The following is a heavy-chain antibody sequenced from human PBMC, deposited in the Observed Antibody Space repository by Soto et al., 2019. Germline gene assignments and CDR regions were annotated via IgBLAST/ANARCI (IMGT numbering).Heavy chain of an antibody. CDR3: ARDGIFGVVLSYYYGMDV. V-gene: IGHV4-4*07. CDR1: GGSISSYY. CDR2: IYTSGST. Sequence: PSETLSLTCTVSGGSISSYYWSWIRRPAGKGLEWIGRIYTSGSTNYNPSLKSRVTMSVDTSKNQFSLKLSSVTAADTAVYYCARDGIFGVVLSYYYGMDVWGQGTTVTVSS. J-gene: IGHJ6*02. D-gene: IGHD3-3*01.